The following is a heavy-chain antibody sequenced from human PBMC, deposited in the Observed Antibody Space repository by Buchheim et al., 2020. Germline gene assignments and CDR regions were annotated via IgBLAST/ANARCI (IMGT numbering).Heavy chain of an antibody. CDR1: GFTFNDFH. V-gene: IGHV3-11*01. Sequence: QVQLVESGGGLVKPGGSLRLSCATSGFTFNDFHMSWIRQAPGKGLEWISYISDSSIYYADSVRGRFTISRDNAKSSLYLQMHNLGAENTAVYYCAIHAREQLWTFRFDPWGQGT. CDR2: ISDSSI. D-gene: IGHD1/OR15-1a*01. CDR3: AIHAREQLWTFRFDP. J-gene: IGHJ5*02.